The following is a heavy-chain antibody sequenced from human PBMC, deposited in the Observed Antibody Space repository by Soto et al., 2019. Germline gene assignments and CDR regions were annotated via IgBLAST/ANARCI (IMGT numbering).Heavy chain of an antibody. J-gene: IGHJ6*02. V-gene: IGHV1-69*01. CDR2: VIPSFGTA. Sequence: QVQLVQSGAEVKKPGSSVKVSCKASGGTFSSYAISWVRQAPGQGLEWMGGVIPSFGTANYAENFQGRVTITADETTSTAYMEPSSLRSDDTAIYYCARDGIGDYYLWSGPYGLGVWGQGTTVTVSS. CDR1: GGTFSSYA. D-gene: IGHD3-3*01. CDR3: ARDGIGDYYLWSGPYGLGV.